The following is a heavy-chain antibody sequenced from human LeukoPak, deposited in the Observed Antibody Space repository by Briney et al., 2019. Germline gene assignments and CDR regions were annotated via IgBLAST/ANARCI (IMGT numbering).Heavy chain of an antibody. V-gene: IGHV4-39*01. J-gene: IGHJ4*02. CDR1: GGSISSSSYY. CDR3: ARHSETYYDILPPDY. CDR2: IYYSGST. D-gene: IGHD3-9*01. Sequence: SETLSLTCTVSGGSISSSSYYWGWIRQPPGKGLEWIGSIYYSGSTYYNPSLKSRVTISVDTSKNQFSLKPSSVTAADTAVYYCARHSETYYDILPPDYWGQGTLVTVSS.